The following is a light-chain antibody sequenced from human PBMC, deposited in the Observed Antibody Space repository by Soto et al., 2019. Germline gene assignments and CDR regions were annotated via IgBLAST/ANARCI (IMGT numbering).Light chain of an antibody. CDR2: DTS. Sequence: EIVLTQSPATLSLSPGERATLSCRASQNVSSYLAWYQQKPGQVPRLLIYDTSNRPTGIPARFSGNGSGTDFSLTISSIEPEDFAVYYCQQRGIWPPVTFGGGTKVEIK. V-gene: IGKV3-11*01. CDR3: QQRGIWPPVT. J-gene: IGKJ4*01. CDR1: QNVSSY.